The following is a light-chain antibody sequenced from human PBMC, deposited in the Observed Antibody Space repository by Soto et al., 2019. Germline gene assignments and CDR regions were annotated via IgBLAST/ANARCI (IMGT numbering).Light chain of an antibody. J-gene: IGKJ1*01. CDR1: RSISNW. Sequence: DIQMTQSPSTLSASVGDRVTITCRASRSISNWLAWYQQNPGKAPKLLIYDVSSLESGVPSRFSGSGSGTEFTLTISSLQPDDVATYYCQQYNSFSPWTFGQGTKVEIK. CDR2: DVS. V-gene: IGKV1-5*01. CDR3: QQYNSFSPWT.